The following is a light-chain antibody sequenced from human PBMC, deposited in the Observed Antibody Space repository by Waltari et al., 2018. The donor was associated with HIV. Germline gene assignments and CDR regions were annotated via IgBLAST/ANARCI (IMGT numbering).Light chain of an antibody. CDR1: NSNIGHGY. CDR2: DNN. J-gene: IGLJ3*02. V-gene: IGLV1-51*01. Sequence: QSVLTQPPSVSAAPGEKVTIACSASNSNIGHGYVSWYQHLPGAAPKLLIYDNNKRPSGIPDRFSGSKSGTSATLDITGLQTGDEADYYCGTWDRTLSGGVFGGGTKLTVL. CDR3: GTWDRTLSGGV.